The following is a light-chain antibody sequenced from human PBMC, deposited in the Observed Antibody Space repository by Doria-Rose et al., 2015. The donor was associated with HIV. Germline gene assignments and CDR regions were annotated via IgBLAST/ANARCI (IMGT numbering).Light chain of an antibody. J-gene: IGKJ2*01. V-gene: IGKV4-1*01. CDR3: QQYYSTPYT. CDR2: WAS. CDR1: QSVSYSSNNKNY. Sequence: DIVMTQSPDSLVVSLGERATINCKSSQSVSYSSNNKNYLAWYQQKPGQPPKLLIYWASTRESGVPDRFSGSGSGTDFSLTISSLQAEDVAVYYCQQYYSTPYTFGQGTRLEIK.